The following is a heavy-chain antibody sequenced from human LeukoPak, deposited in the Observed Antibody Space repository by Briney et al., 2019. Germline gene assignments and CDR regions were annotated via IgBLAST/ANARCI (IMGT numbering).Heavy chain of an antibody. Sequence: ASVKVSCKASGYTFTGYYMHWVRQAPGQGLEWMGWINPNSGGTNYAQKFQGRVTMTRDTSISTAYMELSSLRSEDTAVYYCAREGTYYYDSSGYYYFDYWGQGTLVTVSS. J-gene: IGHJ4*02. D-gene: IGHD3-22*01. V-gene: IGHV1-2*02. CDR3: AREGTYYYDSSGYYYFDY. CDR1: GYTFTGYY. CDR2: INPNSGGT.